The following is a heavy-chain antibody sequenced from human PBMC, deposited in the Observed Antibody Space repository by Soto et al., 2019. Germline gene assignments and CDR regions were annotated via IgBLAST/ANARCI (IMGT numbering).Heavy chain of an antibody. D-gene: IGHD3-22*01. V-gene: IGHV1-69*13. J-gene: IGHJ4*02. CDR3: ARDVGSGYPLGYFDY. CDR2: IIPIFGTA. CDR1: GGTFSSYA. Sequence: ASVKVSCKASGGTFSSYAISWVRQAPGHGLEWMGGIIPIFGTANYAQKFQGRVTITADESTSTAYMELSSLRSEDTAVYYCARDVGSGYPLGYFDYWGQGTLVTVSS.